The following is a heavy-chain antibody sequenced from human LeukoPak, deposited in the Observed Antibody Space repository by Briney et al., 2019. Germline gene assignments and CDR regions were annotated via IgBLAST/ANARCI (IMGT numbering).Heavy chain of an antibody. J-gene: IGHJ4*02. D-gene: IGHD3-3*01. CDR3: GTDYIAYDPLDY. V-gene: IGHV3-21*01. CDR1: GFTLSGFD. CDR2: ISTSSSHI. Sequence: SGGSLRLSCAASGFTLSGFDMNWVRQAPGKGLEWIPSISTSSSHIYYADSVKGRFTISRDNAKNSLYLQMNSLRADDTAVYWCGTDYIAYDPLDYWGQGTLVTVSS.